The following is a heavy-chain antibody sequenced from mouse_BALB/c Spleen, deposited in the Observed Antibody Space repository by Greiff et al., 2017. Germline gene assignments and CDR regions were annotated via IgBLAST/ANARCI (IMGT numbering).Heavy chain of an antibody. J-gene: IGHJ3*01. CDR1: GFTFSSYA. D-gene: IGHD4-1*01. CDR3: AKVWEGFAY. Sequence: EVKLMESGGGLVKPGGSLKLSCAASGFTFSSYAMSWVRQSPEKRLEWVAEISSGGSYTYYPDTVTGRFTISRDNAKNTLYLEMSSLRSEDTAMYYCAKVWEGFAYWGQGTLVTVSA. CDR2: ISSGGSYT. V-gene: IGHV5-9-4*01.